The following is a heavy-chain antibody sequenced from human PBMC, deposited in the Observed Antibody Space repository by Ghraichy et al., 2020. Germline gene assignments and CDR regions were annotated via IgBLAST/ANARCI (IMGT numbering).Heavy chain of an antibody. Sequence: SETLSLTCTVSGGSISSGSYYWSWIRQPAGKGLEWIGRIYTSGSTNYNPSLKSRVTISVDTSNNQFSLKLTSVTAADTAVYYCARSFMYTSTSNWFDPWGQGTLVTVSS. CDR2: IYTSGST. J-gene: IGHJ5*02. CDR1: GGSISSGSYY. CDR3: ARSFMYTSTSNWFDP. D-gene: IGHD6-13*01. V-gene: IGHV4-61*02.